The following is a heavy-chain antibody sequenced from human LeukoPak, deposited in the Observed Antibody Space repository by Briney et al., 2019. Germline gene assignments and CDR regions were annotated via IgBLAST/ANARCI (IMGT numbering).Heavy chain of an antibody. CDR3: TTERVRITMIVVVTLVGDAFDI. CDR1: GFTFSNAW. J-gene: IGHJ3*02. CDR2: IKRKTDGGTT. D-gene: IGHD3-22*01. V-gene: IGHV3-15*01. Sequence: GGSLRLSCAASGFTFSNAWMSWVRQAPGKGLEWVGRIKRKTDGGTTDYAAPVKGRFPISRDDSKNTLYLQMNSLKTEDTAVYYCTTERVRITMIVVVTLVGDAFDIWGQGTMVTVSS.